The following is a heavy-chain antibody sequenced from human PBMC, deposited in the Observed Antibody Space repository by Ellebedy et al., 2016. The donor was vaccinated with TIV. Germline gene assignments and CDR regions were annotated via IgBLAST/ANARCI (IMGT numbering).Heavy chain of an antibody. J-gene: IGHJ4*02. CDR3: ARRDEYGDYVGY. V-gene: IGHV1-3*01. CDR1: GYTFTNSA. CDR2: ISAGNGNT. Sequence: AASVKVSCKASGYTFTNSAMQWVRQAPGQRLEWMGWISAGNGNTKYSQKFQGRVTITRDTSATTAYMEVSSLRSEDTAVYHCARRDEYGDYVGYWGQGTLVTVSS. D-gene: IGHD4-17*01.